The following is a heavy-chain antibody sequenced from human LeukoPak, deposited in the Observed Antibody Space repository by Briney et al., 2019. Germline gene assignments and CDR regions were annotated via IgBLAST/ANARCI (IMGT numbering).Heavy chain of an antibody. D-gene: IGHD3-22*01. Sequence: ASVKVSCRASGYTFTGYYMHWVRQAPGQGLEWMGWINPNSGGTNYAQKFQGRVTMTRDTSISTAYMELSRLRSDDTAVYYCARHSSGYYSYYFDYWGQGTLVTVSS. J-gene: IGHJ4*02. CDR1: GYTFTGYY. CDR2: INPNSGGT. V-gene: IGHV1-2*02. CDR3: ARHSSGYYSYYFDY.